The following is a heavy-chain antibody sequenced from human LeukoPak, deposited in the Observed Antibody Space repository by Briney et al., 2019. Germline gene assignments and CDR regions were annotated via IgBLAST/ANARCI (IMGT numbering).Heavy chain of an antibody. D-gene: IGHD3-22*01. CDR1: GFTFSSYA. V-gene: IGHV3-23*01. CDR3: AKDRVPITMIVVVTYFDY. CDR2: ISGSGGST. J-gene: IGHJ4*02. Sequence: GGSLRLSCAASGFTFSSYAMSWVRQAPGKGLEWVSAISGSGGSTYYADAVKGRFTISRDNAKNTLYLKMNSLRAEDTAVYYCAKDRVPITMIVVVTYFDYWGQGTLVTVSS.